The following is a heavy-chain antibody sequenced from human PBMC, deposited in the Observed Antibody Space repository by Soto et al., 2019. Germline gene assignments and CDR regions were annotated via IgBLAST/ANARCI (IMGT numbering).Heavy chain of an antibody. CDR3: ARDEYYDSNNWFDH. Sequence: SDTLSLTCTVSGGAVTAYYGSWVRQPVGEGLQWIGRVYSTGSTNYNPSLRSRVTMSVGTSQNQFFLRLSSVTAADTAVYYCARDEYYDSNNWFDHWGQGILVTVSS. CDR2: VYSTGST. J-gene: IGHJ5*02. D-gene: IGHD3-22*01. V-gene: IGHV4-4*07. CDR1: GGAVTAYY.